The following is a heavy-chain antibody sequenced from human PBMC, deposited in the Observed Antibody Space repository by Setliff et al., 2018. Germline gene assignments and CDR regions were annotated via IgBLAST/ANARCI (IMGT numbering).Heavy chain of an antibody. D-gene: IGHD2-15*01. J-gene: IGHJ6*02. V-gene: IGHV3-20*04. CDR2: INWNGGST. Sequence: GGSLRLSCAASGFIFDDYGMGWVRQVPGKGLEWVSGINWNGGSTSYADSVKGRFTISRDSAKNSLHLQMTSLSAEDTAVYYCARRLPYFGMDVWGQGTTVTVSS. CDR1: GFIFDDYG. CDR3: ARRLPYFGMDV.